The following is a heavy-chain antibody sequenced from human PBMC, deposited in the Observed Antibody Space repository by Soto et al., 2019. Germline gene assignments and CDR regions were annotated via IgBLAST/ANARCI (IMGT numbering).Heavy chain of an antibody. CDR1: GYSFTSYW. V-gene: IGHV5-51*01. Sequence: PGESLKISCKGSGYSFTSYWIGWVRQMPGKGLEWMGIIYPGDSDTRYSPSFQGQVTISADKSISTAYLQWSSLKASDTATYYCARPHDPYSGSYQGPFDYWGQGTLVTVSS. CDR2: IYPGDSDT. J-gene: IGHJ4*02. D-gene: IGHD1-26*01. CDR3: ARPHDPYSGSYQGPFDY.